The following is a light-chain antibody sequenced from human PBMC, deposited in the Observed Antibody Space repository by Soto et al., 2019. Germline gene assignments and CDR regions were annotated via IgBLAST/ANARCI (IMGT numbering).Light chain of an antibody. J-gene: IGKJ1*01. Sequence: EVVMTQSPATLSVSPGERATLSCRASQSIRTDLAWYQQKPGQAPTLLIYDADTRATGIPDMFSGSGFGTHLTLTISSLEPEDFAMYYCQQSASSVTFGQGTKVDIK. CDR2: DAD. CDR3: QQSASSVT. CDR1: QSIRTD. V-gene: IGKV3D-15*01.